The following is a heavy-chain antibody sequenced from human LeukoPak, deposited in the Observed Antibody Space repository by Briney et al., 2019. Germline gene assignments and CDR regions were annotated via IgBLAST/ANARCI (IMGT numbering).Heavy chain of an antibody. V-gene: IGHV1-69*13. CDR3: ARGYCSGGSCYSDDAFDI. D-gene: IGHD2-15*01. CDR1: RDNFSMYT. J-gene: IGHJ3*02. CDR2: IIPAFGIP. Sequence: ASVKVSCKASRDNFSMYTVTWVRLAAGQGLEWMGGIIPAFGIPNYAQKFQGRVTITADEISSTAYMELRSLRSDDTALYYCARGYCSGGSCYSDDAFDIWGQGTMVSVSS.